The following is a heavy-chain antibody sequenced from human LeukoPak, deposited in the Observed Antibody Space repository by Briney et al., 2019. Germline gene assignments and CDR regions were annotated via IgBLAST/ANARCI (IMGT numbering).Heavy chain of an antibody. CDR1: GFTFGSFA. CDR3: GKTTAGYSSGQKPAWPVDY. Sequence: PGGSLRLSCEASGFTFGSFAMYWVRQAPGKGLEWIAGIFGSGGSPHYADSVKGRYTIFRDNSKNTVYLQINSLRAEDTAVYYCGKTTAGYSSGQKPAWPVDYWGQGTLVTVSS. CDR2: IFGSGGSP. J-gene: IGHJ4*02. V-gene: IGHV3-23*01. D-gene: IGHD5-18*01.